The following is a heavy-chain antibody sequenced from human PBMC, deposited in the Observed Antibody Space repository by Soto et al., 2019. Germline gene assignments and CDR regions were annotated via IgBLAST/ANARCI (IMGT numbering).Heavy chain of an antibody. J-gene: IGHJ5*02. V-gene: IGHV3-48*03. CDR3: AREYYDILTGLYLNWFER. D-gene: IGHD3-9*01. CDR2: ISSGGTTK. CDR1: GFSLSDFE. Sequence: GSLRLSCATSGFSLSDFEMHWVRQAPGKGLEWISYISSGGTTKYYADSVKGRFTISRDNAKNSLFLQMNSLRAEDTAVYYCAREYYDILTGLYLNWFERWGQGTLVTVS.